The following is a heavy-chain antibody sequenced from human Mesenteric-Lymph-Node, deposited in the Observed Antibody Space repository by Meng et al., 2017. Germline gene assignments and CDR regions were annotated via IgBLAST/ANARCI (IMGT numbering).Heavy chain of an antibody. V-gene: IGHV3-30*04. J-gene: IGHJ4*02. CDR2: ISSDGSLR. D-gene: IGHD5-18*01. Sequence: GGSLRPSCAASGFTFTSYSMHWVRQAPGQGLDWLAVISSDGSLRYYADSVKGRFTISRDNSKNTLYLQMNSLRAEDTAVYYCARGTSFSYGLIHGMNSDNWGQGTLVTVSS. CDR1: GFTFTSYS. CDR3: ARGTSFSYGLIHGMNSDN.